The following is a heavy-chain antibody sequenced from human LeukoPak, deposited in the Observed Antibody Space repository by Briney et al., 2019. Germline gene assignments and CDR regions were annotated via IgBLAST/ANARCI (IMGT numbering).Heavy chain of an antibody. CDR3: ARALIWFGEPRGLDY. CDR1: GFTFSNYW. V-gene: IGHV3-7*04. D-gene: IGHD3-10*01. J-gene: IGHJ4*02. Sequence: GGSLRLSCAASGFTFSNYWMSWVRQAPGKGLEWVANIKQDGSKKYYVDSVKGRFTISRDNAKKSLYLQMKSLRAEDTAVYYCARALIWFGEPRGLDYWGQGTLVTVSS. CDR2: IKQDGSKK.